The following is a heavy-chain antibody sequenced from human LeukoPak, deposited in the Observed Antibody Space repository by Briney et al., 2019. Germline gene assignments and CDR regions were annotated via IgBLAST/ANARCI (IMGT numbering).Heavy chain of an antibody. CDR2: IIPILGIA. J-gene: IGHJ4*02. V-gene: IGHV1-69*04. CDR1: GGTFSSYA. Sequence: ASVKVSCKASGGTFSSYAISWVRQAPGQGLEWMGRIIPILGIANYAQKFQGRVTITADESTSTAYMELSSLRSEDTAVYYCATRGGATTNFDYWGQGTLVTVSS. D-gene: IGHD1-26*01. CDR3: ATRGGATTNFDY.